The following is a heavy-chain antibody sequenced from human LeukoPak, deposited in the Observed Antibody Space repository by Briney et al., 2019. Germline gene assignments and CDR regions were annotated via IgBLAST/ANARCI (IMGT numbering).Heavy chain of an antibody. V-gene: IGHV4-30-4*01. CDR3: ARDRRYDSSGYYPDS. CDR2: IYYSGST. D-gene: IGHD3-22*01. J-gene: IGHJ4*02. Sequence: SQTLSLTCTVSGGSISSGDYYWSWIRQPPGKGLEWIWYIYYSGSTYYNPSLKSRVTISVDTSKNQFSLKLSSVTAADTAVYYCARDRRYDSSGYYPDSWGQGTLVTVSS. CDR1: GGSISSGDYY.